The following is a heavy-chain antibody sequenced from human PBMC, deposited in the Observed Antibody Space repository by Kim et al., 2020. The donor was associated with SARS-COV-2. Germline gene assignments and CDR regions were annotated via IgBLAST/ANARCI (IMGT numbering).Heavy chain of an antibody. CDR1: GFTFSSYA. V-gene: IGHV3-23*01. CDR3: AKDQRKLRFLEWLLSPFDY. Sequence: GGSLRLSCAASGFTFSSYAMSWVRQAPGKGLEWVSAISGSGGSTYYADSVKGRFTISRDNSKNTLYLQMNSLRAEDTAVYYCAKDQRKLRFLEWLLSPFDYWGQGTLVTVSS. D-gene: IGHD3-3*01. CDR2: ISGSGGST. J-gene: IGHJ4*02.